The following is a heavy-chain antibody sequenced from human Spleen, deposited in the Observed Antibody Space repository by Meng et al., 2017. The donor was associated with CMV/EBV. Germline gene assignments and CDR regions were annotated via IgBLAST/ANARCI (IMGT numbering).Heavy chain of an antibody. CDR1: GFTFSDYH. CDR2: IGTSGRGSGTTK. J-gene: IGHJ6*02. CDR3: ARETHRWGGGHCTDGICYPEDYYYGMDL. V-gene: IGHV3-11*01. D-gene: IGHD2-8*01. Sequence: GGSLRLSCAASGFTFSDYHMNWIRQAPGKGLEWVSHIGTSGRGSGTTKYYADSVEGRFTVSRDNARNSLYLQMNDLRVEDTAIYYCARETHRWGGGHCTDGICYPEDYYYGMDLWGQGTTVTVSS.